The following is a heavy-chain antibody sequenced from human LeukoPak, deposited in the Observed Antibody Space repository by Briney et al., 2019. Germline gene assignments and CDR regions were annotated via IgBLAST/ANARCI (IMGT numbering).Heavy chain of an antibody. CDR3: TRDWDGGQLWPGN. V-gene: IGHV3-53*01. Sequence: MNWVRQAPGKGLECVSVIFSGGDTYYADSVKGRFTISRDNSKNTLYLQMHSLRAEDTAVYYCTRDWDGGQLWPGNWGQGTLVTVSS. CDR2: IFSGGDT. D-gene: IGHD5-18*01. J-gene: IGHJ4*02.